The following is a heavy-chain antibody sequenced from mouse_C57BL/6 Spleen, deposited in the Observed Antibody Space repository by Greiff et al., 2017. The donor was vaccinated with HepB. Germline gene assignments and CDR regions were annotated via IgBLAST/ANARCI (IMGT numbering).Heavy chain of an antibody. J-gene: IGHJ4*01. CDR3: TRNYGSSYDDYYAMDY. Sequence: QVQLQQSGAELVRPGASVTLSCKASGYTFTDYEMHWVKQTPVHGLEWIGAIDPETGGTAYNQKFKGKAILTADKSSSTAYMGLRSLTSEDAAVYYCTRNYGSSYDDYYAMDYWGQGTSVTVSS. CDR1: GYTFTDYE. D-gene: IGHD1-1*01. V-gene: IGHV1-15*01. CDR2: IDPETGGT.